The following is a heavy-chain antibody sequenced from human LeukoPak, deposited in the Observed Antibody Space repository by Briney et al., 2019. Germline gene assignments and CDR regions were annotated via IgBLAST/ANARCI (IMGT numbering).Heavy chain of an antibody. D-gene: IGHD5-24*01. J-gene: IGHJ3*02. Sequence: SETLSLTCTVSGGSISSYYWSWIRQPPGKGLEWIGYIYYSGSTNYNPSLKSRVTISVDTSKNQFSLKLSSVTAADTAVYYCARQRWLHFDVFDIWGQGTMVTVSS. CDR2: IYYSGST. CDR3: ARQRWLHFDVFDI. V-gene: IGHV4-59*01. CDR1: GGSISSYY.